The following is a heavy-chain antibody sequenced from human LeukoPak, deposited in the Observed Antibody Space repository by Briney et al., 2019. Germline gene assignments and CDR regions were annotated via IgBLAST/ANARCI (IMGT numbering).Heavy chain of an antibody. CDR1: GFTFSSYG. Sequence: PGGSLRLSCAASGFTFSSYGMHWVREAPGKGLERVAVIWYDGSNKYYADSVKGRFTISRDNSKNTLYLQMNSLRAEDTAVYYCATDSIEEYYGSGNYYFDYWGQGTLVTVSS. D-gene: IGHD3-10*01. CDR2: IWYDGSNK. V-gene: IGHV3-33*01. CDR3: ATDSIEEYYGSGNYYFDY. J-gene: IGHJ4*02.